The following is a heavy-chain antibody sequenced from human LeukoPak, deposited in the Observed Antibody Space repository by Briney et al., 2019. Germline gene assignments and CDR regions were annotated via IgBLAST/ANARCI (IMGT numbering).Heavy chain of an antibody. CDR3: ARDKDVITLGGVIVLYYFDY. D-gene: IGHD3-16*02. Sequence: ASVKVSCKASGYTFTSYGISWVRQAPGQGLEWMGWISAYNGNTNYAQKLQGRVTMTTDTSTSTAYMELRSLRSDDTAVYYCARDKDVITLGGVIVLYYFDYWGQGTLVTVSS. CDR1: GYTFTSYG. V-gene: IGHV1-18*01. J-gene: IGHJ4*02. CDR2: ISAYNGNT.